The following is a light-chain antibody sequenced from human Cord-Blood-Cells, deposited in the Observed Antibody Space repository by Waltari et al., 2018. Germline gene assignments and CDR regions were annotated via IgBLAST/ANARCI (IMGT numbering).Light chain of an antibody. Sequence: EILVTQSPATLSLSPGERATLTCRASQSVSSYLAWYQQKPGQAPRLLIYDASNRATGIPARFSGSGSGTDFTLIISSLEPEDFAVYYCQQRSNWPYTFGQGTKLEIK. CDR2: DAS. V-gene: IGKV3-11*01. CDR1: QSVSSY. CDR3: QQRSNWPYT. J-gene: IGKJ2*01.